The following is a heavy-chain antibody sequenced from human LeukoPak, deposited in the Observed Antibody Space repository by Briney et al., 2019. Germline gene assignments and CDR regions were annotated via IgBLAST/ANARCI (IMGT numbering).Heavy chain of an antibody. Sequence: SETLSLTCTVSGGSIRSSYYYWGWIRQPPGKGLEWIGSIYDSGSTYYNPSLKSRATISVDTSKNQFSLKLNSVTAADTAVYYCARGPRSSWFDPWGQGTLVTVSS. CDR3: ARGPRSSWFDP. D-gene: IGHD6-19*01. CDR2: IYDSGST. J-gene: IGHJ5*02. V-gene: IGHV4-39*01. CDR1: GGSIRSSYYY.